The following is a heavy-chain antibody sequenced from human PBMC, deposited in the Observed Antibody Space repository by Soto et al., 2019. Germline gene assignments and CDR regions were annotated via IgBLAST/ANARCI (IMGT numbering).Heavy chain of an antibody. CDR3: ARDLPDSNYDYIWGSYRSHRYFDY. D-gene: IGHD3-16*02. Sequence: SETLSLTCTVSGGSISSYYWSWIRQPPGKGLEWIGYIYYSGSTNYNPSLKSRVTISVETSKNQFSLKLSSVTAADTAVYYCARDLPDSNYDYIWGSYRSHRYFDYWGQGTLVTVSS. CDR2: IYYSGST. J-gene: IGHJ4*02. CDR1: GGSISSYY. V-gene: IGHV4-59*01.